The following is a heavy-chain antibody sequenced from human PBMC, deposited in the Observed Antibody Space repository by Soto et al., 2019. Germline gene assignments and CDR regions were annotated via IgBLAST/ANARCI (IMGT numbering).Heavy chain of an antibody. CDR3: ARDHLSGGNNFLGY. V-gene: IGHV3-66*01. J-gene: IGHJ4*02. D-gene: IGHD1-1*01. CDR1: GFTVSSNY. CDR2: IYSGGST. Sequence: EVQLVESGGNLVQPGGSLRLSCAASGFTVSSNYMSWVRQAPGKGLECVSVIYSGGSTYYADSVKGRFTISRDNSKNTLYLQMNSMRVEDTAVYYCARDHLSGGNNFLGYWGQGTLVTVSS.